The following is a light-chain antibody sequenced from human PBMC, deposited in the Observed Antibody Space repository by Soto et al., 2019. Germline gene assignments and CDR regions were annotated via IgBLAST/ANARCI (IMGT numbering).Light chain of an antibody. Sequence: QSALTQPACVSGCPGQSITLSCTGTTNDVGTYNLVSWYQQHPGKPPKLMIYEGFKRPSGVSNRFSGSKSGNTASLTISGLQAEDEADYYCSSYAGSTTYVFGTGTKVTVL. CDR1: TNDVGTYNL. J-gene: IGLJ1*01. CDR2: EGF. CDR3: SSYAGSTTYV. V-gene: IGLV2-23*01.